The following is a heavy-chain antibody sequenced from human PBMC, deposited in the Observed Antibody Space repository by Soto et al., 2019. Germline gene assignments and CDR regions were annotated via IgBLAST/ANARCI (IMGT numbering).Heavy chain of an antibody. CDR2: IYPDDSDT. Sequence: GESLKLPCKGSGYIFAGYWISWVRQNRCKGLAWMGMIYPDDSDTRYRPSFQGQFTLSADKSISTAYLQWRSLKASDTAMYYCVSLPFWSGYPNNYYGVDVWGQGTTVTVSS. CDR1: GYIFAGYW. J-gene: IGHJ6*02. D-gene: IGHD3-3*01. V-gene: IGHV5-51*01. CDR3: VSLPFWSGYPNNYYGVDV.